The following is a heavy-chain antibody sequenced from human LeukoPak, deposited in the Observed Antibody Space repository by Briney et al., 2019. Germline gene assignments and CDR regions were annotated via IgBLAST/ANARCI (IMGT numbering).Heavy chain of an antibody. D-gene: IGHD6-13*01. V-gene: IGHV4-59*01. Sequence: SETLSLTCTVSGDSFSIDYWSWIRQPPGKGLEWIEYIYYSGSTNYNPSLRSRVTISVDTSKNQFSLKLSSATAADTAVYYCARDISSLAGAFDIWGQGTMVTVSS. J-gene: IGHJ3*02. CDR3: ARDISSLAGAFDI. CDR2: IYYSGST. CDR1: GDSFSIDY.